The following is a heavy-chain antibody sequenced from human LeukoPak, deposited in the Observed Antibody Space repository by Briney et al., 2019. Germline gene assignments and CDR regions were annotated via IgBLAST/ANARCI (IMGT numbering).Heavy chain of an antibody. J-gene: IGHJ4*02. CDR2: ISSSSSYI. V-gene: IGHV3-21*01. D-gene: IGHD3-10*01. CDR3: ARNYGSGSYYNVGDY. Sequence: GGSLRLSCAASGFTFSSYSMNWVRQAPGKGLEWVSSISSSSSYIYYADSVKGRFTISRDNAKNSLYLQMNSLRAEDTAVYYCARNYGSGSYYNVGDYWGQGTLVTVSS. CDR1: GFTFSSYS.